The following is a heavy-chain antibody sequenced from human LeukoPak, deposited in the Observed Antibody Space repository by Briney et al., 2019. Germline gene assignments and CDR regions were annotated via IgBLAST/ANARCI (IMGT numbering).Heavy chain of an antibody. D-gene: IGHD2-2*01. CDR3: ARRGYCSSTSCYEYWFDP. CDR1: GGSISSSSYY. J-gene: IGHJ5*02. V-gene: IGHV4-39*01. Sequence: TPSETLSLTCTVSGGSISSSSYYWGWIRQPPGKGLEWIGIIYYSGSTYYNPSLKSQLTISVDTSKNQFSLKLSSVTATDTAVYYCARRGYCSSTSCYEYWFDPWGQGTLVTVSS. CDR2: IYYSGST.